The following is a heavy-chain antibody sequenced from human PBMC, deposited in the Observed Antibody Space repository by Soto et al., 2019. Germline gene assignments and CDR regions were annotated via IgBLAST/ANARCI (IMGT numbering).Heavy chain of an antibody. J-gene: IGHJ4*02. Sequence: PGGSLRLSCAASGFTFSSYAMSWVRQAPGKGLEWVSAISGSGGSTYYADSVKGRFTISRDNSKKTLYLQMNSLRVEDTAVYYCARLTAVGGVDQFDYWGQGTLVTVSS. CDR2: ISGSGGST. D-gene: IGHD2-2*01. CDR3: ARLTAVGGVDQFDY. CDR1: GFTFSSYA. V-gene: IGHV3-23*01.